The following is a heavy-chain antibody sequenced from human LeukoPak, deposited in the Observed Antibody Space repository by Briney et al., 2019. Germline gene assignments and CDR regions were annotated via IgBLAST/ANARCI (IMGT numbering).Heavy chain of an antibody. CDR1: GGSISSDY. J-gene: IGHJ6*02. D-gene: IGHD3-3*02. V-gene: IGHV4-59*01. CDR2: MYHSGST. Sequence: SETLSLTCSVSGGSISSDYWSWIRQPPGKGLEWIGYMYHSGSTNYNPSLKSRVTISLATSKKQFSLKLSSVTAADTAVYYRARVSIVYGMDVWGQGTTVTVSS. CDR3: ARVSIVYGMDV.